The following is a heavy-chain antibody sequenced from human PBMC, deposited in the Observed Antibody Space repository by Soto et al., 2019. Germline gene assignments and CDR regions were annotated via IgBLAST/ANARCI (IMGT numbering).Heavy chain of an antibody. CDR3: ARDLGGPDY. CDR2: LSSDGFGT. J-gene: IGHJ4*02. Sequence: LRLSCAASGFTLSAYWMHWVRQAPGRGLEWVSRLSSDGFGTAYADSVKGRFHISRDNARNTLFLQMNGLRAEDTAVYYCARDLGGPDYWGRGTLVTVSS. V-gene: IGHV3-74*03. CDR1: GFTLSAYW. D-gene: IGHD3-16*01.